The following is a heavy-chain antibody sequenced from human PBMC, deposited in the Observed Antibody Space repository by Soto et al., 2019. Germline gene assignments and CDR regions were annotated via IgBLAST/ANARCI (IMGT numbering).Heavy chain of an antibody. CDR2: FYYSGTT. J-gene: IGHJ3*01. CDR1: GGSISSEGYY. CDR3: VRRRDILTGSDSFDV. D-gene: IGHD3-9*01. V-gene: IGHV4-31*03. Sequence: QVQLQESGPGLVKPSQTLSLTCTLSGGSISSEGYYWTWIRQHPGKGLEWIGDFYYSGTTSYNPALKRRLTISVDTSNTQFSLRLSSVTAADADMYYCVRRRDILTGSDSFDVWGRGTIVTFSS.